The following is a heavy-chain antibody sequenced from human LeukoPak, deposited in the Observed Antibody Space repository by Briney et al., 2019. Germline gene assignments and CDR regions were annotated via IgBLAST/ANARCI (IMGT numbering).Heavy chain of an antibody. CDR3: ARAASSTRPYYFDY. D-gene: IGHD6-6*01. Sequence: PGGSLRLFCAACGFSFSYSWMRWVGQAPGKGLEWVADIKQDGCQKYYLYSIKCRFTFSRDNAKNSLSLQINSLRAEDTAVYSCARAASSTRPYYFDYWVQGPLVTVSS. J-gene: IGHJ4*02. CDR1: GFSFSYSW. CDR2: IKQDGCQK. V-gene: IGHV3-7*01.